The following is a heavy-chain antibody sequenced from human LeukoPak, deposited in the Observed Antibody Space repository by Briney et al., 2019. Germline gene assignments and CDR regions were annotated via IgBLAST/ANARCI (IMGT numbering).Heavy chain of an antibody. CDR3: ARASVEYQLLLLNAFDI. J-gene: IGHJ3*02. CDR1: GFTFSDYY. V-gene: IGHV3-11*04. D-gene: IGHD2-2*01. CDR2: ISSSGSTI. Sequence: PGGSLRLSCAASGFTFSDYYMSWIRQAPGKGLEGVSYISSSGSTIYYADSVNGRFTISRDNAKNSLYLQMNSLRAEDTAVYYCARASVEYQLLLLNAFDIWGQGTMVTVSS.